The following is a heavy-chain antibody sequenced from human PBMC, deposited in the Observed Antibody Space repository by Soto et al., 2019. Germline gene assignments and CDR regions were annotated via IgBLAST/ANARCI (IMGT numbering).Heavy chain of an antibody. D-gene: IGHD4-17*01. CDR3: AIYGGTSVYFAY. CDR1: GGSISSGDYY. CDR2: ISYSGRT. J-gene: IGHJ4*02. V-gene: IGHV4-30-4*01. Sequence: QVQLQESGPGLVKPSQTLSLTCTVSGGSISSGDYYWSWIRQPPGKGLEWIGYISYSGRTYYNPSLNSRVTLTGDTSKNQLSLQLSSVTAADPAVYYCAIYGGTSVYFAYWGQGTLVTVSS.